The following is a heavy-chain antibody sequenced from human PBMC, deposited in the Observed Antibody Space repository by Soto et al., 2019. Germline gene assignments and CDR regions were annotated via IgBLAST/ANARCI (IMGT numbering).Heavy chain of an antibody. D-gene: IGHD3-3*01. J-gene: IGHJ4*02. CDR1: GGSFSGYY. CDR3: ARAPYDFWSGYYFDY. CDR2: INHSGST. V-gene: IGHV4-34*01. Sequence: QVQLQQWGAGLLKPSETLSLTCAVYGGSFSGYYWSWIRQPPGKGLEWIGEINHSGSTNYNPSLKSRVTISVDTFKNQFSLKLSSVTAADTAVYYCARAPYDFWSGYYFDYWGQGPLVTVSS.